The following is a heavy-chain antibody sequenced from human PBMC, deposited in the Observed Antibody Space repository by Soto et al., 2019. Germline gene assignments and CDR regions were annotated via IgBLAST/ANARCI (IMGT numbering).Heavy chain of an antibody. CDR1: GGTFSSYA. J-gene: IGHJ4*02. CDR2: IIPIFGTA. Sequence: ASVKVSCKASGGTFSSYAISWVRQAPGQGLEWMGGIIPIFGTANYAQKFQGRVTITADESTSTAYMEQSSLRSEDTAVYYCARESGYSYGNFDYWGQGTLVTVSS. D-gene: IGHD5-18*01. V-gene: IGHV1-69*13. CDR3: ARESGYSYGNFDY.